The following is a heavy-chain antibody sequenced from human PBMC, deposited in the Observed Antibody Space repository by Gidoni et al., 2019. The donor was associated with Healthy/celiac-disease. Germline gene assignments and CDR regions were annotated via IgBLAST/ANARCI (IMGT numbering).Heavy chain of an antibody. Sequence: QVQLVQSGAEVKKPGSSVKVSCQASGGTFSSYAISWVRQAPGQGLEWMGGIIPIFGTANYAQKFQGRVTITADKSTSTAYMELSSLRSEDTAVYYCARGKTTVTTKHWYFDLWGRGTLVTVSS. CDR3: ARGKTTVTTKHWYFDL. J-gene: IGHJ2*01. D-gene: IGHD4-4*01. V-gene: IGHV1-69*06. CDR1: GGTFSSYA. CDR2: IIPIFGTA.